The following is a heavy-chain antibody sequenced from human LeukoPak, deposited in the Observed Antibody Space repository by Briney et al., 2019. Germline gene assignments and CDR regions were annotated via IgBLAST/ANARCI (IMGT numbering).Heavy chain of an antibody. CDR1: GFTFSDYY. V-gene: IGHV3-11*04. J-gene: IGHJ4*02. D-gene: IGHD3-10*01. Sequence: GGSLRLSCAASGFTFSDYYMSWIRQAPGKGLEWVSYISSSGSTIYCADSVKGRFTISRDNAKNSLYLQMNSLRAEDTAVYYCARETTITMVRGVNLWGQGTLVTVSS. CDR3: ARETTITMVRGVNL. CDR2: ISSSGSTI.